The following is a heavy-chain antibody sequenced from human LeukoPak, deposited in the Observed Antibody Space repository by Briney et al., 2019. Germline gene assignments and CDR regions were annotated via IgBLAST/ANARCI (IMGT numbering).Heavy chain of an antibody. V-gene: IGHV4-31*03. CDR2: IYYSGST. CDR3: ARERFLEWFTDY. CDR1: GGSISSGGYY. Sequence: SETLSLTCTVSGGSISSGGYYWSWIRQHPGKGLEWIGYIYYSGSTYYNPSLKSRVTISVDTSKNQFSLKLSSVTAADTAVYYCARERFLEWFTDYWGQGTLVTVSS. J-gene: IGHJ4*02. D-gene: IGHD3-3*01.